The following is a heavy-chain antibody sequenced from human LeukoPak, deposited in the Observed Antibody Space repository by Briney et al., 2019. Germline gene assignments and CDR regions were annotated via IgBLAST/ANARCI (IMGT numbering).Heavy chain of an antibody. CDR1: GGTFRSYA. D-gene: IGHD2-15*01. CDR3: ASPPPGVVVVAATRQYFQH. V-gene: IGHV1-69*05. Sequence: GASVKVSCKASGGTFRSYAISWVRQAPGQGLEWMGRIIPIFGTANYAQKFQGRVTITTDESTSTAYMELSSLRSEDTAVYYCASPPPGVVVVAATRQYFQHWGQGTLVTVSS. CDR2: IIPIFGTA. J-gene: IGHJ1*01.